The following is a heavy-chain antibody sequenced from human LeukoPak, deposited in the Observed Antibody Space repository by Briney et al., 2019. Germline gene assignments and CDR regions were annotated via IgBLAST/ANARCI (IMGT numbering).Heavy chain of an antibody. CDR1: GFSFTNNGMC. CDR2: IDWDDGK. Sequence: SGPTLVNPTQTLTLTCTFSGFSFTNNGMCVTWIRQPPWKALEWLARIDWDDGKYYSAYLNTQLPISKDTSNNQVVLTMTNMEPVDTATYYCARIHGTYCSSTTCSFDDFWGQGTLVTVSS. V-gene: IGHV2-70*11. J-gene: IGHJ4*02. D-gene: IGHD2-2*01. CDR3: ARIHGTYCSSTTCSFDDF.